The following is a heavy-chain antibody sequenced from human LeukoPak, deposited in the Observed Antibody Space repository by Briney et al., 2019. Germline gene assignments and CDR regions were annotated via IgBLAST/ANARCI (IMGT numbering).Heavy chain of an antibody. CDR1: GYTFIDYY. Sequence: ASVKVSCKASGYTFIDYYIHWVRQAPGQGLEWMGIISPSGGSTTYTQKFQGRVTMTRDMSTSTVYMEVSSLRSEDTAIYYCARDGATLLDPWGQGTLVTVSS. CDR3: ARDGATLLDP. CDR2: ISPSGGST. V-gene: IGHV1-46*01. D-gene: IGHD5-12*01. J-gene: IGHJ5*02.